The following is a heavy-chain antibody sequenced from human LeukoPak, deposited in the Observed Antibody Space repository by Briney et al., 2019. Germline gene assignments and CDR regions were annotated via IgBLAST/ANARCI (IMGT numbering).Heavy chain of an antibody. CDR3: ARASVRYYYYGMDV. J-gene: IGHJ6*02. Sequence: SETLSLTCTVSGGSITSYYWSWIRQPPGKGLEWIGYIYYSGSTTYNPPLKSRVTISVDTSKKQFSLKLSSVTAADTAVYYCARASVRYYYYGMDVWGQGTKVTVS. V-gene: IGHV4-59*01. CDR1: GGSITSYY. D-gene: IGHD2-2*01. CDR2: IYYSGST.